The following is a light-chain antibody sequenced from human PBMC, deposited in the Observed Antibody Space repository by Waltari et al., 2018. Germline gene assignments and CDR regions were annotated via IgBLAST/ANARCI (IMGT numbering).Light chain of an antibody. J-gene: IGLJ2*01. CDR3: SSYTSSSTFDVV. Sequence: QSALTQPPSVSGSPGQSVTISCTGTSRDVGSYNRVSWYQQPPGTAPKLMIYEVSNRPSGVPDRFSGSKSGNTASLTISGLQAEDEADYYCSSYTSSSTFDVVFGGGTKLTVL. CDR1: SRDVGSYNR. CDR2: EVS. V-gene: IGLV2-18*02.